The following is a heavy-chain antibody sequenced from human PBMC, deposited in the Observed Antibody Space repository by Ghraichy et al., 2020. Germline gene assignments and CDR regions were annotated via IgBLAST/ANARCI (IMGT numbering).Heavy chain of an antibody. Sequence: SETLSLTCTVSGGSISSSSYYWGWIRQPPGKGLEWIAIIYYSGTTYYNPSLKSRVIISVDTSQSQFSLRLSSVTAADTAVYYCARRMGGYYFDYWGQGTLVTVSS. D-gene: IGHD3-16*01. J-gene: IGHJ4*02. CDR2: IYYSGTT. CDR1: GGSISSSSYY. V-gene: IGHV4-39*01. CDR3: ARRMGGYYFDY.